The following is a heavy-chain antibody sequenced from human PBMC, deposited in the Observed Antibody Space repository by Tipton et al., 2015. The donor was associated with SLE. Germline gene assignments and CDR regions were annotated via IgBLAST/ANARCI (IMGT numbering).Heavy chain of an antibody. CDR2: MHTSGST. Sequence: TLSLTCIVSGGSISTYYWSWIRQPAGKGLEWIGRMHTSGSTIYNPSLKSRVTMSGDTSKNQFSLNLSSVTAADTAIYYCARAGIAASQYSVYYYGMDVWCQGTTVTVSS. J-gene: IGHJ6*02. CDR1: GGSISTYY. V-gene: IGHV4-4*07. CDR3: ARAGIAASQYSVYYYGMDV. D-gene: IGHD2-15*01.